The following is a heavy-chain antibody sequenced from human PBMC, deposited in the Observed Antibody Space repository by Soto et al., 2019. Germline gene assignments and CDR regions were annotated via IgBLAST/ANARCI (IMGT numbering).Heavy chain of an antibody. Sequence: GXSVKVSCKASGYIFTNNDVSWVRQATGQGLEWMGWMNPGSGDTGYAQKFQGRVTMTRNISIATAYMELSSLRADDTAIYYCARMASFGSLNWFDTWGQETLVTVS. D-gene: IGHD5-18*01. CDR1: GYIFTNND. CDR3: ARMASFGSLNWFDT. CDR2: MNPGSGDT. J-gene: IGHJ5*02. V-gene: IGHV1-8*01.